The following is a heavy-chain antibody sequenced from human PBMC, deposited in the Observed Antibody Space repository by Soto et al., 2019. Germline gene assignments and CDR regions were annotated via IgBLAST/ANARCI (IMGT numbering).Heavy chain of an antibody. CDR1: GFTFSSYA. Sequence: EVQLLESGGGLVQPGESLQISCAVSGFTFSSYAMSWVRQAPGKGLEWVSGISGTGRVTNYAEAVKGRFTISRDNPKHTLSLEMKSLRAEDTAVYYCAKDVHYDIVTGIEYFDHWGQGTLFTVSS. V-gene: IGHV3-23*01. CDR2: ISGTGRVT. D-gene: IGHD3-9*01. J-gene: IGHJ1*01. CDR3: AKDVHYDIVTGIEYFDH.